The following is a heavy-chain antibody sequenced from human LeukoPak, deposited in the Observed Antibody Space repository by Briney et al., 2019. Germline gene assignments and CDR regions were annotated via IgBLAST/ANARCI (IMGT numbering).Heavy chain of an antibody. J-gene: IGHJ6*02. CDR2: IIPIFGTA. CDR3: ARRRGIVVVPAAFDNYYYGMDV. Sequence: SVKVSCKASGGTFSSYATSWVRQAPGQGLEWMGGIIPIFGTANYAQKFQGRVTITADESTSTAYMELSSLRSEDTAVYYCARRRGIVVVPAAFDNYYYGMDVWGQGTTVTVSS. CDR1: GGTFSSYA. V-gene: IGHV1-69*13. D-gene: IGHD2-2*01.